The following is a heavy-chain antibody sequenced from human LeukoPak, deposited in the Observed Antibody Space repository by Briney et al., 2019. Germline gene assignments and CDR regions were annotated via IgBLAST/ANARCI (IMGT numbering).Heavy chain of an antibody. J-gene: IGHJ6*02. D-gene: IGHD3-22*01. CDR3: ARVPYYYDSSGYSYYYYGMDV. CDR1: GYTFTGYY. Sequence: SVTVSYKASGYTFTGYYMHWVRQAPGQGLEGMGWINPNSGGTNHPQKFQGRVTMTRDTSISTAHMELSRLRSDDTAVYYCARVPYYYDSSGYSYYYYGMDVWGQGTTVTVSS. V-gene: IGHV1-2*02. CDR2: INPNSGGT.